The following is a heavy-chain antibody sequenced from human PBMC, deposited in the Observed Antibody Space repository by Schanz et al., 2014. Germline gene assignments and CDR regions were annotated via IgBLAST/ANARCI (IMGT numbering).Heavy chain of an antibody. CDR3: VRWGAS. V-gene: IGHV3-23*05. Sequence: EVQLVESGGGLVQPGGSLRLSCAASGFTFSSYAMSWVRQAPGKGLEWVSTIDTAGSYTSYVDSVKGRFTISRDNAKNTLYLQMSRLRVEDTAVYYCVRWGASWGQGILVTVSS. D-gene: IGHD3-16*01. CDR1: GFTFSSYA. J-gene: IGHJ5*02. CDR2: IDTAGSYT.